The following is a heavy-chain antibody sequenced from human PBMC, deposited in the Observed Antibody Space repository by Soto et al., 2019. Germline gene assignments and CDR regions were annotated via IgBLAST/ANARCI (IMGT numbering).Heavy chain of an antibody. CDR1: GYTFSNYG. CDR2: ICPYNGNT. D-gene: IGHD2-15*01. CDR3: ARCYCSIGSCYTCWHFDL. V-gene: IGHV1-18*01. J-gene: IGHJ2*01. Sequence: QVQLVQSGPEVKKPGASVKVSCQASGYTFSNYGISWVRQAPGQGLEWMGWICPYNGNTDYAQNFQGRVTMTRDTSTNTAYMELRSLRSDDTALYYCARCYCSIGSCYTCWHFDLWGRGALLTVSS.